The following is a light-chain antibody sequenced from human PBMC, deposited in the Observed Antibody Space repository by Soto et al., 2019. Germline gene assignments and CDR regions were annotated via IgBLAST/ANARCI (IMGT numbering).Light chain of an antibody. Sequence: DIVMTQSPDSLAVSLGERATINCKSSQSVLHSSNNKNYLAWYQHKPGQPPRLLIYWASTRESGVPDRLSGSGSGTDFTLTISSLQAEDVAVYYCQQYYITPPYTFGQGTKLEIK. J-gene: IGKJ2*01. CDR2: WAS. CDR3: QQYYITPPYT. CDR1: QSVLHSSNNKNY. V-gene: IGKV4-1*01.